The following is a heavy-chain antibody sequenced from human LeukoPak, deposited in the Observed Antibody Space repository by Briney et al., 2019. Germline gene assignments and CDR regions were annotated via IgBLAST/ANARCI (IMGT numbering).Heavy chain of an antibody. V-gene: IGHV6-1*01. D-gene: IGHD2-2*01. J-gene: IGHJ6*03. Sequence: SQTLSLTCAISGDSVSSNSAAWNWIRQSPSRGLEWLGRTYYRSKWYNDYAVSVKSRITINPDTSKNQFSLQLNSATPEDTAVYYCARALTIVVVPAAIGYYYYMDVWGKGTTVTDSS. CDR2: TYYRSKWYN. CDR1: GDSVSSNSAA. CDR3: ARALTIVVVPAAIGYYYYMDV.